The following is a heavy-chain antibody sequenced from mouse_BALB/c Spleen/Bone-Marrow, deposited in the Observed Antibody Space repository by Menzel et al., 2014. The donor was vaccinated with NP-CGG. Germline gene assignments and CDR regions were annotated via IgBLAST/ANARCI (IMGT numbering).Heavy chain of an antibody. CDR1: GFNIKDTY. V-gene: IGHV14-3*02. CDR2: IDPANGDT. CDR3: AREDYGNSYAMDY. D-gene: IGHD2-1*01. J-gene: IGHJ4*01. Sequence: EVQLQQSGAELVKPRASVKLSCTASGFNIKDTYMHWVRQRPEQGLDWIGRIDPANGDTKYDPKFQGKATITADTSSNAAYLQLSSLTSEDTAVYYCAREDYGNSYAMDYWGQGTSVTVSS.